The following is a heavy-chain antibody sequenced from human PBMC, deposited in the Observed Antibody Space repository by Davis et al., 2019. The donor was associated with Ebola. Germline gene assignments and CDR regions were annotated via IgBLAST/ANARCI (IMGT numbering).Heavy chain of an antibody. J-gene: IGHJ6*02. D-gene: IGHD3-10*01. CDR2: MNPNSGNT. V-gene: IGHV1-8*01. CDR3: ARGGITMVRGVIYYYYGMDV. Sequence: ASVKVSCKASGYTFTSYDINWVRQATGQGLEWMGWMNPNSGNTGYAQKFQGRVTMTRNTSISTAYMELSSLRSEDTAVYYCARGGITMVRGVIYYYYGMDVWGQGTTVTVSS. CDR1: GYTFTSYD.